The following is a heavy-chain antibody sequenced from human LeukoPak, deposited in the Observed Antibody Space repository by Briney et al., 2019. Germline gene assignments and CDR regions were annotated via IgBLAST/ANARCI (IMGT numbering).Heavy chain of an antibody. CDR1: GYTFTNYY. J-gene: IGHJ4*02. CDR3: AMELLVPTPLKAFDY. Sequence: GASVKVSCKASGYTFTNYYIHWVRQAPGLGLEWVGGINAKSGATHYAQRFQGRVTTTRDTAISTGYMELSGIRSDDSAVYYCAMELLVPTPLKAFDYWGQGTLVTVSS. CDR2: INAKSGAT. D-gene: IGHD2-2*01. V-gene: IGHV1-2*02.